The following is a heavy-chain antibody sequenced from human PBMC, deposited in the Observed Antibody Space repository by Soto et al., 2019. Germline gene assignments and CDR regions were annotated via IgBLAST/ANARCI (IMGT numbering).Heavy chain of an antibody. Sequence: PSETLSLTCAVYGGSFSGYSWSWIRQPPGKGLEWIGYIYHSGSTYYNPSLKSRVTISVDRSKNQFSLKLSSVTAADTAVYYCARVYGGPGWFDPWGQGTLVTVSS. D-gene: IGHD3-16*01. J-gene: IGHJ5*02. CDR1: GGSFSGYS. V-gene: IGHV4-30-2*01. CDR2: IYHSGST. CDR3: ARVYGGPGWFDP.